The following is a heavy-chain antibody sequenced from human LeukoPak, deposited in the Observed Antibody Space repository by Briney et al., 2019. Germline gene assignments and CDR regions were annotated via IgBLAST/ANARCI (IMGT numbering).Heavy chain of an antibody. CDR3: AKDLAQRVAKTSDP. V-gene: IGHV3-23*01. J-gene: IGHJ5*02. D-gene: IGHD2-15*01. CDR2: ISGSGGST. Sequence: GGSLRLSCAASGFTFSSYAMSWVRQAPGKGLEWVSAISGSGGSTYYADSVKGRFTISRDNSKNTLYLQMNSLRAEDTAVYYCAKDLAQRVAKTSDPWGQGTLVTVSS. CDR1: GFTFSSYA.